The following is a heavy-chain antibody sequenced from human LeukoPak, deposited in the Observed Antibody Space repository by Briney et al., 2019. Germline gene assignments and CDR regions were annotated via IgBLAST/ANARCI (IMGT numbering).Heavy chain of an antibody. CDR3: ARVDCSGGSCYSNRGAFDI. D-gene: IGHD2-15*01. Sequence: SSETLSLTCTVSGGSISTYYWSWIRQPPGKGLEWIGYIYYSGSTNYKPSLKSRVTISVDTSKNQFSLKLSSMTAADTAVYYCARVDCSGGSCYSNRGAFDIWGQGTMVTVSS. CDR2: IYYSGST. V-gene: IGHV4-59*01. CDR1: GGSISTYY. J-gene: IGHJ3*02.